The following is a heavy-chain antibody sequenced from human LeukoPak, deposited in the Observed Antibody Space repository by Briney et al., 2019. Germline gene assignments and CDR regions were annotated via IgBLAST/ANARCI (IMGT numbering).Heavy chain of an antibody. V-gene: IGHV1-58*01. CDR3: AAVGGKMGPKYDSSGYYYSGDH. CDR2: IVVGSGNT. Sequence: ASVKVSCKASGFTFTSSAVQWVRQARGQRLEWIGWIVVGSGNTNYAQKFQERVTITRDMSTSTAYVELSSLRSEDTAVYYCAAVGGKMGPKYDSSGYYYSGDHWGQGTLVTVSS. CDR1: GFTFTSSA. J-gene: IGHJ4*02. D-gene: IGHD3-22*01.